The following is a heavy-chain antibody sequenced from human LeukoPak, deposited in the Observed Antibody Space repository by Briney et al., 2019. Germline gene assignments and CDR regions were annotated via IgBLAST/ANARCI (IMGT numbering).Heavy chain of an antibody. Sequence: SETLSLTCAVYGGSFSGHYWTWIRQSPGKGLEWIGEINHSGSTNYNASLKSRVTISVDTSKNRFPLRLSSVTAADTTVYYCARAPATAGTIDYWGQGTLVTVSS. CDR2: INHSGST. V-gene: IGHV4-34*01. CDR3: ARAPATAGTIDY. D-gene: IGHD1-7*01. J-gene: IGHJ4*02. CDR1: GGSFSGHY.